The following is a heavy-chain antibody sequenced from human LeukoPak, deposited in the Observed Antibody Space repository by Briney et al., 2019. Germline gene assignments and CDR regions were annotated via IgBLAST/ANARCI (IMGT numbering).Heavy chain of an antibody. Sequence: ASVKVSCKASGYTFSIYYIHWVRQAPGLGLEWMGWVNPYSGATNFAQKFQGKVTMTTDTSISTAYMELSSLTSDDTAVYYCAKESFPRSGSAKWFDPWGQGTLVIVSS. J-gene: IGHJ5*02. CDR1: GYTFSIYY. CDR2: VNPYSGAT. CDR3: AKESFPRSGSAKWFDP. V-gene: IGHV1-2*02. D-gene: IGHD3-10*01.